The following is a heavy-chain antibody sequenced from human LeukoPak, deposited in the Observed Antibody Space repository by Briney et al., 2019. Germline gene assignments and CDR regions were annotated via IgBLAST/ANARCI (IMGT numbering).Heavy chain of an antibody. V-gene: IGHV3-20*04. CDR3: AREFGTIFGVVIPRYMDV. Sequence: GGSLRLSCAASGFTFDDYGMSWVRQAPGKGLEWVSGINWNGGSTGCADSVKGRFTISRDNAKNSLYLQMNSLRAEDTALYYCAREFGTIFGVVIPRYMDVWGKGTTVTVSS. CDR1: GFTFDDYG. J-gene: IGHJ6*03. CDR2: INWNGGST. D-gene: IGHD3-3*01.